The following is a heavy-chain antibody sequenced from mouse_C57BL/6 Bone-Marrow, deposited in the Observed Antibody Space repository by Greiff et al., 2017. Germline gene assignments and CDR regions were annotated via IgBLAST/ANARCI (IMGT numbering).Heavy chain of an antibody. CDR1: GYTFTGYW. CDR2: ILPGSGST. Sequence: QVQLQQSGAELMKPGASVKLSCKATGYTFTGYWIEWVKQRPGHGLEWIGEILPGSGSTNYNEKFKGKATFTADTSSNTAYMQLSSLTTEDSAIYYCARSVFSELGGDYYAMDYWGQGTSVTVSS. D-gene: IGHD4-1*01. CDR3: ARSVFSELGGDYYAMDY. V-gene: IGHV1-9*01. J-gene: IGHJ4*01.